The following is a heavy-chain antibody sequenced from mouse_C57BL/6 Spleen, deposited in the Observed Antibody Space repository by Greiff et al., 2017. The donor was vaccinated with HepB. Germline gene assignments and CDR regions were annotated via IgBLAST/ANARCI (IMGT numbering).Heavy chain of an antibody. D-gene: IGHD1-1*01. J-gene: IGHJ2*01. CDR2: INPSNGGT. V-gene: IGHV1-53*01. CDR3: ARWDYYGSSPFDY. CDR1: GYTFTSYW. Sequence: QVHVKQPGTELVKPGASVKLSCKASGYTFTSYWMHWVKQRPGQGLEWIGNINPSNGGTNYNEKFKSKATLTVDKSSSTAYMQLSSLTSEDSAVYYCARWDYYGSSPFDYWGQGTTLTVSS.